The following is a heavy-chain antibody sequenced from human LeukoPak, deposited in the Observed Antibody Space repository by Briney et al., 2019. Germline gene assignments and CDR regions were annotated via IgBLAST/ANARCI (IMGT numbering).Heavy chain of an antibody. J-gene: IGHJ5*01. V-gene: IGHV3-23*01. CDR1: GFTFNIYS. D-gene: IGHD3-22*01. CDR2: ITSSGDAT. Sequence: GGSLRLSCVASGFTFNIYSMSWVRQAPGKGLEWVSGITSSGDATFYADSVKDHFTISRDNSRGTLYLQMSRLRVEDTAVYYCAKDRPNYHESNGHYYRLNGDSWGQGTLVTVSS. CDR3: AKDRPNYHESNGHYYRLNGDS.